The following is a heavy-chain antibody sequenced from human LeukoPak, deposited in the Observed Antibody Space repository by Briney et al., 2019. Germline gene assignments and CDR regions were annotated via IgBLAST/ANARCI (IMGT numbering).Heavy chain of an antibody. Sequence: SETLSLTCTVSGGSISSYYWSWIRQPPGKGLEWIGYIYYSGSTNYNPSLKSRVTISVDTSKNQLSLKLSSVTAADTAVYYCARYSGSYWGGDWFDPWGQGTLVTVSS. CDR3: ARYSGSYWGGDWFDP. CDR2: IYYSGST. CDR1: GGSISSYY. V-gene: IGHV4-59*01. D-gene: IGHD1-26*01. J-gene: IGHJ5*02.